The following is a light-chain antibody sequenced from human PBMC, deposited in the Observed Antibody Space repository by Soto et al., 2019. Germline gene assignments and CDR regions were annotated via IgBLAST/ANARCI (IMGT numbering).Light chain of an antibody. CDR3: QQTDSFPRT. J-gene: IGKJ1*01. V-gene: IGKV1-39*01. CDR2: AAS. CDR1: QSISSY. Sequence: DIQMTQSPSSLSASVGDRVTITCRASQSISSYLNWYPHTPGKAPKPLIYAASSLPTGVPSRFSGSRSGTDCARTISSLKRDDFATSYCQQTDSFPRTFGQGTQVDIK.